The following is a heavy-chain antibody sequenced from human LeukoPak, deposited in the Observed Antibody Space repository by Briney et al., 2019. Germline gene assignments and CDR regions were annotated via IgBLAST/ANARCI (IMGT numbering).Heavy chain of an antibody. CDR1: GFTVSTNY. D-gene: IGHD4-11*01. Sequence: GGSLRLSCAASGFTVSTNYMSWLRQAPGKGLEWVSILYSGGSSYSPDSVKGRFTISRDSSKNTIYLQMTSLRAEDTAVYYCTRDAERIRTTDGFDVWGQGTMVTVSS. CDR2: LYSGGSS. CDR3: TRDAERIRTTDGFDV. J-gene: IGHJ3*01. V-gene: IGHV3-66*01.